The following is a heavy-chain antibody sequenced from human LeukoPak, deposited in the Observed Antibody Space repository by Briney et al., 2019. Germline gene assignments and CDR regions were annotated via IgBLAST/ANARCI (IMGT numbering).Heavy chain of an antibody. D-gene: IGHD3-22*01. J-gene: IGHJ4*02. CDR2: IYSDAT. CDR3: ARESYDSSGYYYGGGFDY. V-gene: IGHV3-74*01. Sequence: QPGGSLRLSCAASGFTFSSYWIHWVRQAPGKGLVWVSRIYSDATYYADSVKGRFTISRDNAKNTLYLQMNSLRAEDTAVYYCARESYDSSGYYYGGGFDYWGQGTLVTVSS. CDR1: GFTFSSYW.